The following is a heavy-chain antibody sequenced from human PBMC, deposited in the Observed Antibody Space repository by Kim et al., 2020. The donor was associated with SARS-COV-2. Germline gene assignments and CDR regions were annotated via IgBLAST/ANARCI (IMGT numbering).Heavy chain of an antibody. D-gene: IGHD6-6*01. V-gene: IGHV3-49*03. Sequence: GGSLRLSCTASGFTFGDYAMSWFRQAPGKGLEWVGFIRSKAYGGTTEYAASVKGRFTISRDDSKSIAYLQMNSLKTEDTAVYYCTRVRIGGDSSSSLRAFDIWGQGTMVTVSS. J-gene: IGHJ3*02. CDR3: TRVRIGGDSSSSLRAFDI. CDR1: GFTFGDYA. CDR2: IRSKAYGGTT.